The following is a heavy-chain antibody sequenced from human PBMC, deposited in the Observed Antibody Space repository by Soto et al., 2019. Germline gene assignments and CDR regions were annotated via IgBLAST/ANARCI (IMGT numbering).Heavy chain of an antibody. CDR1: GFTFSSYE. CDR2: ISSGGTTI. J-gene: IGHJ6*02. Sequence: PGGSLRLSCAASGFTFSSYEMNWVRQAPGKGLEWVSYISSGGTTIYYADSVKGRFTISRDNAKNSLYPQINSLRAEDTAVYYCASTYGNGFPPDLYYGMDVWGQGTTVTVSS. V-gene: IGHV3-48*03. CDR3: ASTYGNGFPPDLYYGMDV. D-gene: IGHD3-3*01.